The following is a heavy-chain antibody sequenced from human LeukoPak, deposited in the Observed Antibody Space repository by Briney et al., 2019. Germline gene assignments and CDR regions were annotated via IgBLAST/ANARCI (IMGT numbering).Heavy chain of an antibody. V-gene: IGHV1-69*05. D-gene: IGHD3-22*01. CDR1: GGTFSSYA. CDR2: IIPIFGTA. J-gene: IGHJ4*02. CDR3: ARVGRSSGYPLDY. Sequence: ASVKVSCKASGGTFSSYAISWVRQAPGQGLEWMGGIIPIFGTANYAQKLQGRVTMTTDTSTSTAYMELRSLRSDDTAVYYCARVGRSSGYPLDYWGQGTLVTVSS.